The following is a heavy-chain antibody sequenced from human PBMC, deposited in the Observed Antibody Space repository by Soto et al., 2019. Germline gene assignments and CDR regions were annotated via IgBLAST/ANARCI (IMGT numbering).Heavy chain of an antibody. V-gene: IGHV3-74*01. Sequence: EVQLVESGGGVVQPGGSLRLSCTASGFTFNTHWMHWVRQAPGKGLVWVSRIYFDGITTNYADSVKGRLTVARDNAKNTVYLHVNTLRCEDTALCYGARGGTMGVHYWAQGTLVTVSS. CDR1: GFTFNTHW. D-gene: IGHD1-26*01. J-gene: IGHJ4*02. CDR3: ARGGTMGVHY. CDR2: IYFDGITT.